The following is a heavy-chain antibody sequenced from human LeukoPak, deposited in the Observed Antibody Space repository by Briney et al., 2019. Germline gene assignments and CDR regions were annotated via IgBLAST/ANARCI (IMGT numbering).Heavy chain of an antibody. Sequence: ASVKVSCKVSGYTLTELSMHWVRQAPGQGLEWMGWISAYNGNTNYAQRLQGRVTMTTDTSTTTAYMELRSLTSDDTAMYYCARDGSERPHYMDVWGKGTTVTVSS. V-gene: IGHV1-18*01. D-gene: IGHD1-1*01. CDR2: ISAYNGNT. CDR1: GYTLTELS. J-gene: IGHJ6*03. CDR3: ARDGSERPHYMDV.